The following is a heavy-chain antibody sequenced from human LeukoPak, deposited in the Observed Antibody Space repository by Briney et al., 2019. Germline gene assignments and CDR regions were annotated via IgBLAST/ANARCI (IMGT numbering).Heavy chain of an antibody. D-gene: IGHD3-3*01. CDR2: INPNSGGA. V-gene: IGHV1-2*07. Sequence: ASVKVSCKASGYTFTGYYMHWVRQAPGQGLEWMGWINPNSGGANYAHKFQGRVTMTRDTSISTAYMELSRLRSDDTAVYYCALTYYDFWSGYRTDLDYWGQGTLVTVSS. J-gene: IGHJ4*02. CDR1: GYTFTGYY. CDR3: ALTYYDFWSGYRTDLDY.